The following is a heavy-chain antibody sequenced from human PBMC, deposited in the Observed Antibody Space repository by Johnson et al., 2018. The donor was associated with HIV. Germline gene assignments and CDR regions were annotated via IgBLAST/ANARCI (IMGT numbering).Heavy chain of an antibody. CDR1: AFTFSGYA. CDR2: LSYAATTN. J-gene: IGHJ3*02. Sequence: QVKLVESGGGVVQPGRSLRLSCPSSAFTFSGYAMHWVRQAPGTGLEWVSALSYAATTNYYADSVKGRFTLSRDNSKHTVYRQMDSLSGEDTAVYYCARDPGNGGRPFDAFDIWGQGTMVTVSS. CDR3: ARDPGNGGRPFDAFDI. V-gene: IGHV3-30-3*01. D-gene: IGHD4-23*01.